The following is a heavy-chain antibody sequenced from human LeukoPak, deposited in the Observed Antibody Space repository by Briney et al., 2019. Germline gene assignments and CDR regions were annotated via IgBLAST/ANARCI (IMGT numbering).Heavy chain of an antibody. J-gene: IGHJ4*02. CDR3: AKDRVTAAGYYFDY. V-gene: IGHV3-74*01. CDR2: INSDGSST. CDR1: GFTFSSYW. D-gene: IGHD6-13*01. Sequence: SGGSLRLSCAASGFTFSSYWMHWVRQAPGKGLVWVSRINSDGSSTSYADSVKGRFTISRDNSKNTLYLQMTSLRAEDTAVYYCAKDRVTAAGYYFDYWGQGTLVTVSS.